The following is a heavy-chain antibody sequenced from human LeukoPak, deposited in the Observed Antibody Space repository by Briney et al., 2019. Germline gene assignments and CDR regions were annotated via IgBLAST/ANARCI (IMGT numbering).Heavy chain of an antibody. J-gene: IGHJ6*02. Sequence: SVKVSCKASGGTFSSYAISWVRQAPGQGLEWMGRIIPILGIANYAQKFQGRVTITADKSTSTAYMELSSLRSEDTAVYYCARTEYSSSWPSYYYYGMDVWGQGTTVTVSS. CDR1: GGTFSSYA. CDR2: IIPILGIA. V-gene: IGHV1-69*04. D-gene: IGHD6-13*01. CDR3: ARTEYSSSWPSYYYYGMDV.